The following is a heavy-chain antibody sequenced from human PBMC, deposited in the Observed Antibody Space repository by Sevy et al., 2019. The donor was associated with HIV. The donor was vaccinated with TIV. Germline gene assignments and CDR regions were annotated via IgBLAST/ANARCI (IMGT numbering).Heavy chain of an antibody. CDR3: ARGDSPPYDSSGYYLAPHYFDY. CDR1: GFTFSSYS. CDR2: ISSSSSYI. V-gene: IGHV3-21*01. Sequence: GGSLRLSCAASGFTFSSYSMNWVRQAPGKGLEWVSSISSSSSYIYYADSVKGRFTISRDKAKNSLYLQMNSLRAEDTAVYYCARGDSPPYDSSGYYLAPHYFDYWGQGTLVTVSS. J-gene: IGHJ4*02. D-gene: IGHD3-22*01.